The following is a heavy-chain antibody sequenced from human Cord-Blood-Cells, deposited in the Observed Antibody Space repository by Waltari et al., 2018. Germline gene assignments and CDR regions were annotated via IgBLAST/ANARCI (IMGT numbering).Heavy chain of an antibody. D-gene: IGHD3-22*01. CDR3: ARVGDYYYDSSGYSFDY. V-gene: IGHV1-46*01. CDR2: INPSGGST. Sequence: QVQLVQSGAEVKKPGASVKVSCKASGYTFTSSCMTWVLQAPGQGLEWMGIINPSGGSTSYAQKFQGRVTMTRDTSTSTVYMELSSLRSEDTAVYYCARVGDYYYDSSGYSFDYWGQGTLVTVSS. J-gene: IGHJ4*02. CDR1: GYTFTSSC.